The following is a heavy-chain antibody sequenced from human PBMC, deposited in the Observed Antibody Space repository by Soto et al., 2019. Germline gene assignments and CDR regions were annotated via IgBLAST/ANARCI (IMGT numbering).Heavy chain of an antibody. CDR3: ARGKGTVTTYYYYGMDV. D-gene: IGHD4-4*01. Sequence: SETLSLTFAVYGGSFSCYYWSWIRQPPGQGLEWIGEINHSGSTNYNPSLKSRVTISVDTSKNQFSLKLSSVTAADTAVYYCARGKGTVTTYYYYGMDVWGQGTTVTVSS. CDR2: INHSGST. V-gene: IGHV4-34*01. CDR1: GGSFSCYY. J-gene: IGHJ6*02.